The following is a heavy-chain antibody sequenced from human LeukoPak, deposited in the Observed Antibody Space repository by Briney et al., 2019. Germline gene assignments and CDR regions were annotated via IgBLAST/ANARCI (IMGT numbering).Heavy chain of an antibody. CDR1: GFTFSSYW. D-gene: IGHD2-15*01. CDR3: ARGVCSGGNCPYFDY. J-gene: IGHJ4*02. V-gene: IGHV3-7*01. CDR2: IKQDGSEK. Sequence: PGGSLRLSCAASGFTFSSYWMSWVRQAPGKGLEWVANIKQDGSEKYYVDSVKGRFTISRDNAKNSLYLQMNSLRADDTAVYYCARGVCSGGNCPYFDYWGQGSLVTVSP.